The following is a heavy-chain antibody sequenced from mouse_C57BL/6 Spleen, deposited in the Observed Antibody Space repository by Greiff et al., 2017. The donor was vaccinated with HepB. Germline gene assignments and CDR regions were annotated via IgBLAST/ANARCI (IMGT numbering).Heavy chain of an antibody. CDR1: GYTFTSYW. CDR3: ARYYYGSNDYAMDY. V-gene: IGHV1-69*01. J-gene: IGHJ4*01. Sequence: VQLQQPGAELVMPGASVKLSCKASGYTFTSYWMHWVKQRPGQGLEWIGEIDPSDSYTNYNQKFKGKSTLTVDKSSSTAYMQLSSLTSEDSAVYYCARYYYGSNDYAMDYWGQGTSVTVSS. D-gene: IGHD1-1*01. CDR2: IDPSDSYT.